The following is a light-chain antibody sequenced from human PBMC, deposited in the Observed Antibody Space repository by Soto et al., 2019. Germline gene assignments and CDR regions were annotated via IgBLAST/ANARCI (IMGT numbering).Light chain of an antibody. CDR3: QKYNSAPRT. Sequence: DIQMTQSPSSLSASVGGRVTITCRASQGISNYLAWYQQKPGKVPKLLIYAASTLQSGVPTRFSGSGSGTDFTLTNSSLQPEDDATYYCQKYNSAPRTFGQRTKVEIK. CDR2: AAS. CDR1: QGISNY. J-gene: IGKJ1*01. V-gene: IGKV1-27*01.